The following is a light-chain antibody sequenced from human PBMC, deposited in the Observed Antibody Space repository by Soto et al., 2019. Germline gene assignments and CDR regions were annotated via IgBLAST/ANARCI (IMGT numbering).Light chain of an antibody. Sequence: AIQLTQSPSSLSASVGDRVTITCRASQDIRGALAWYQQQPGKPPKLLIFDVSTLQSGVPSRFSGSGSGTEFTLTISSLQPGDFATYYCQQFNTYPNIFGQGTRLEIK. CDR2: DVS. V-gene: IGKV1-13*02. J-gene: IGKJ5*01. CDR3: QQFNTYPNI. CDR1: QDIRGA.